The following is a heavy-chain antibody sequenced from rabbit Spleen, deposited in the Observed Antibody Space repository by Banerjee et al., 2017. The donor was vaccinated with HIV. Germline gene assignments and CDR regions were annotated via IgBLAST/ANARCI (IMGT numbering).Heavy chain of an antibody. J-gene: IGHJ4*01. Sequence: QEQLEESGRGLVRPEGSLTLTCKASGFSFSDRDVMCWVRQAPGKGLEWIACIGAGSGGNTYYTSWAKGRFTISKTSSTTVTLQMTSLTAADTATYFCARDTDSGGLHFVLWGPGTLVTVS. V-gene: IGHV1S45*01. CDR3: ARDTDSGGLHFVL. D-gene: IGHD4-1*01. CDR2: IGAGSGGNT. CDR1: GFSFSDRDV.